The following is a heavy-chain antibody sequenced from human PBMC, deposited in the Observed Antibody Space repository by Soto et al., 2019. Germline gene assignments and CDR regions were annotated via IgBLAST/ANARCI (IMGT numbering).Heavy chain of an antibody. CDR2: ISDSGTT. J-gene: IGHJ3*01. CDR3: ARGARDFSGPDTFDF. CDR1: GDSIIRSF. V-gene: IGHV4-59*01. Sequence: PSETLSLTCVVSGDSIIRSFWGWIRQPPGRGLEWIAYISDSGTTFSNPSLKSRLSMSVDTSKNEFSLTLTAMTAADTAIYYCARGARDFSGPDTFDFWGQGTLVTVSS.